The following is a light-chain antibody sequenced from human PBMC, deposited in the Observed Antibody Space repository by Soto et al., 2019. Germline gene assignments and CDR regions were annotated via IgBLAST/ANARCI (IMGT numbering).Light chain of an antibody. CDR1: SSNIGAGYD. CDR3: QSYDSSLSGYV. CDR2: GNS. V-gene: IGLV1-40*01. Sequence: QSVLTQPPSVSGAPGQRVTISCTGSSSNIGAGYDVHWYQQLPGTAPKLLIYGNSNRPSGVPDRISGSKSGTSASLAITGLQAEDAADYYCQSYDSSLSGYVFRTGTKLTVL. J-gene: IGLJ1*01.